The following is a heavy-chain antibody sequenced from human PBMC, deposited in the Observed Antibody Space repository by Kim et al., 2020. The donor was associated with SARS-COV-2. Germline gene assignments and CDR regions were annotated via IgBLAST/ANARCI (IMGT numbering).Heavy chain of an antibody. CDR2: ISSSSNYI. CDR3: ARDDDPTGTTFAFDI. Sequence: GGSLRLSCAASGFTFSSYSMNWVRQAPGKGLEWVSSISSSSNYIYYADSVNGRFTTSRDNAKNSLYLQMNSLRAEDTAVYYCARDDDPTGTTFAFDIWGQGTMVTVSS. D-gene: IGHD1-1*01. J-gene: IGHJ3*02. V-gene: IGHV3-21*01. CDR1: GFTFSSYS.